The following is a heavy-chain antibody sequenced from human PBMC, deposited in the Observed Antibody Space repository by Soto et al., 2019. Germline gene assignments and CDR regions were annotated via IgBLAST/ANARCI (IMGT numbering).Heavy chain of an antibody. D-gene: IGHD6-13*01. J-gene: IGHJ6*03. Sequence: ASVKVSCKASGYTFTSYDINWVRQATGQGLEWMGWMNPNSGNTGYAQKFQGRVTMTRNTSISTAYMELSSLRSEDTAVYYCARKAAADYYYYYYYMDVWGKGTTVTVSS. CDR3: ARKAAADYYYYYYYMDV. CDR1: GYTFTSYD. V-gene: IGHV1-8*01. CDR2: MNPNSGNT.